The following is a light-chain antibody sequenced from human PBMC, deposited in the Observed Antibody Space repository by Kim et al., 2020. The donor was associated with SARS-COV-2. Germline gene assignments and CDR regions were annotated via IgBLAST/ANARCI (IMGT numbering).Light chain of an antibody. Sequence: LSPGERATLSCRACQSVSSFLAWYQQKPGQAPRLLIYDASNRATGTPARFSGSGSGTDFTLTISSLEPEDFAVYYCQQRSNWPITFGQGTRLEIK. CDR1: QSVSSF. CDR3: QQRSNWPIT. J-gene: IGKJ5*01. CDR2: DAS. V-gene: IGKV3-11*01.